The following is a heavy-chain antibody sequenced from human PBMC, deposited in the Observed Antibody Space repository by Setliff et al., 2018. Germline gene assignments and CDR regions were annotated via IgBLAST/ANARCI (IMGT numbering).Heavy chain of an antibody. V-gene: IGHV4-59*01. D-gene: IGHD6-6*01. CDR2: IYHSGGT. Sequence: SETLSLTCTVSGDSINNFYWTWIRQPPGKGLEWIGYIYHSGGTSYNPSLKSRVTISVDTSKNQFSPNLSSVTAADTAVYYCARGQATSSRSSLVYWGQGILVTVSS. CDR3: ARGQATSSRSSLVY. CDR1: GDSINNFY. J-gene: IGHJ4*02.